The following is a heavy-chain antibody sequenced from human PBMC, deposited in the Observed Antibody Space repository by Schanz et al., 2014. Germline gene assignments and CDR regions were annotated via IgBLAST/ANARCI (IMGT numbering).Heavy chain of an antibody. V-gene: IGHV3-9*01. CDR3: ARAPTAYCSDTSCLGTPFDY. CDR1: GFSFQEYA. J-gene: IGHJ4*02. Sequence: EVQLVESGGGLVQPGRSLRLSCAGSGFSFQEYAMHWVRQAPGKGLEWVSGMSWNAGSLGYGDSVKGRFTISRDNSKDTLYLQMSGLRSEDTAVYYCARAPTAYCSDTSCLGTPFDYWGQGTLVTVSS. D-gene: IGHD2-2*01. CDR2: MSWNAGSL.